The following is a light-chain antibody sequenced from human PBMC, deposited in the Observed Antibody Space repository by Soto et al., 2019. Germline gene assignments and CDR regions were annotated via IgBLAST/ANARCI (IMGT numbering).Light chain of an antibody. CDR3: SSYAGAVV. V-gene: IGLV2-23*01. Sequence: QSALTQPASVSGSPGQSITISCTRTSSNVESYNLVSWYQHPPGKAPKLIIYEGSERPSGVSNRFSGAQSGHSASLTISGLQAEDEADYDCSSYAGAVVFGGGTKVTVL. CDR1: SSNVESYNL. CDR2: EGS. J-gene: IGLJ2*01.